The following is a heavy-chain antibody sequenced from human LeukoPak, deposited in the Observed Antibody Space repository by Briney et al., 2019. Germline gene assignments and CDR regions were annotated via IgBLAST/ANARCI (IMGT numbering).Heavy chain of an antibody. D-gene: IGHD3-9*01. J-gene: IGHJ4*02. V-gene: IGHV1-18*04. Sequence: ASVKVSCKASGYTFTSYAISWVRQAPGQGLEWMGWISAYNGNTNYAQKLQGRVTMTTDTSTSTAYMELRSLRSDDTAVYYCARETLYYDILTGYPDYWGQGTLVTVSS. CDR3: ARETLYYDILTGYPDY. CDR1: GYTFTSYA. CDR2: ISAYNGNT.